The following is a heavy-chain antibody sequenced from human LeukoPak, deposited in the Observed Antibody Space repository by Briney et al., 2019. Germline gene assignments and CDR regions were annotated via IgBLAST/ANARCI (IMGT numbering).Heavy chain of an antibody. V-gene: IGHV3-7*01. J-gene: IGHJ4*02. D-gene: IGHD1-1*01. CDR3: ATVRCSGRFLENSFDC. CDR1: GFTFSSYD. CDR2: IKQDGSEK. Sequence: SGGALRLSCAASGFTFSSYDMSWVRQAPGKGLEWVANIKQDGSEKYYVDSVKGRFTISRDNAKKSLYLQMSSLRAEDTAVYYCATVRCSGRFLENSFDCWGQGTLVTVSS.